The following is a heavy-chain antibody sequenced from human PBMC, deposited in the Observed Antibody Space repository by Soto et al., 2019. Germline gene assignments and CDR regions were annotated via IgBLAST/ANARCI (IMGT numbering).Heavy chain of an antibody. V-gene: IGHV4-59*01. J-gene: IGHJ3*01. D-gene: IGHD3-22*01. CDR2: IYYSGST. CDR3: ARDLYDNRGWASRDAIDF. Sequence: PSETLSLPCTVSGGSISTYYWSWCRQPPEKGLEWIGYIYYSGSTNYNPSLKSRVTISVDTSKNQFSLKLSSVTAADTAVYYCARDLYDNRGWASRDAIDFWGQGTMDTGSS. CDR1: GGSISTYY.